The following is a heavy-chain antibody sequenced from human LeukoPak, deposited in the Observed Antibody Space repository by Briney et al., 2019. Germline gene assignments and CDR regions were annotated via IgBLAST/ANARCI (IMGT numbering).Heavy chain of an antibody. V-gene: IGHV4-34*01. J-gene: IGHJ4*02. CDR2: INHSGST. D-gene: IGHD6-19*01. CDR1: GGSFSGYY. Sequence: SETLSLTCAAYGGSFSGYYWSWIRQPPGKGLEWIGEINHSGSTNYNPSLKSRVTISVDTSKNQFSLKLSSVTAADTAVYYCARAASVRGWYVAYWGQGTLVTVSS. CDR3: ARAASVRGWYVAY.